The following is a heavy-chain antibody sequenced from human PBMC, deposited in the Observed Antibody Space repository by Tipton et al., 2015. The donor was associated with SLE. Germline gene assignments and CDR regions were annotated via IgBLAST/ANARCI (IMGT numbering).Heavy chain of an antibody. Sequence: TLSLTCTVSGGSMSTDSYYWSWIRLPPGRGLEWIGFVSSSGSTNYNPSLKTRVTMSVDTDKRQFSLRLTSMTAADTAVYYCACGGDTGDWFDPWGQGTLVTVSS. CDR2: VSSSGST. D-gene: IGHD2-21*02. J-gene: IGHJ5*02. CDR1: GGSMSTDSYY. CDR3: ACGGDTGDWFDP. V-gene: IGHV4-61*01.